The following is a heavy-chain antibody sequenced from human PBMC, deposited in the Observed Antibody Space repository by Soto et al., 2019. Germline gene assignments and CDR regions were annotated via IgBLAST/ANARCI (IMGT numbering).Heavy chain of an antibody. CDR2: ISAYNGNT. V-gene: IGHV1-18*01. J-gene: IGHJ4*02. CDR3: ARDMYYDFWSGYSATDY. D-gene: IGHD3-3*01. Sequence: DSVKVSCKASGYTFTGYGISWVRQAPGQGLEWMGWISAYNGNTNYAQKLQGRVTMTTDTSTSTAYMELRSLRSDDTAVYYCARDMYYDFWSGYSATDYWGQGTLVTVSS. CDR1: GYTFTGYG.